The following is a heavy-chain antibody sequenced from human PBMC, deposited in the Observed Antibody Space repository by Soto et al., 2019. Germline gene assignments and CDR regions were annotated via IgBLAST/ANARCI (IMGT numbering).Heavy chain of an antibody. CDR1: GGSFSGFY. CDR2: ISLSGGT. D-gene: IGHD3-10*01. V-gene: IGHV4-34*01. Sequence: ETLCLTCAVYGGSFSGFYSSWIRRPPGKGLEWIGEISLSGGTKYTPCLKSRVTLAVNTTKNQFSLKLSSVTDANTAVYYCARGASKRYYGSGSYHNRGPYYYGMDVWGQGTTVTVSS. CDR3: ARGASKRYYGSGSYHNRGPYYYGMDV. J-gene: IGHJ6*02.